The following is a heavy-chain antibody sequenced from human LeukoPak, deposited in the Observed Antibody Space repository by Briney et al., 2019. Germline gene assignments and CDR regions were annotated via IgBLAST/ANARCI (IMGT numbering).Heavy chain of an antibody. CDR1: GFTFSSYW. CDR2: IYSGGST. V-gene: IGHV3-53*01. CDR3: ARAAYSSSWYGDYYYYMDV. D-gene: IGHD6-13*01. J-gene: IGHJ6*03. Sequence: GGSLRLSCAASGFTFSSYWMHWVRQAPGKGLEWVSVIYSGGSTYYADSVKGRFTISRDNSKNTLYLQMNSLRAEDTAVYYCARAAYSSSWYGDYYYYMDVWGKGTTVTISS.